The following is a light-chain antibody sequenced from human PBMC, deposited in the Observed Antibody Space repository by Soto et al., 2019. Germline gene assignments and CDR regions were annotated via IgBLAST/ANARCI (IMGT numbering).Light chain of an antibody. CDR2: GAS. CDR3: QKYNNCPLEFT. V-gene: IGKV3-15*01. Sequence: EIVMTQSPATLSVSPGERATLSCRASQSVSSNLAWYQQNPGQAPRLLIYGASTRATGIPARFSGSGSGTEFALTISSLQSEDFAVYYWQKYNNCPLEFTCGQGIKLEIK. CDR1: QSVSSN. J-gene: IGKJ2*01.